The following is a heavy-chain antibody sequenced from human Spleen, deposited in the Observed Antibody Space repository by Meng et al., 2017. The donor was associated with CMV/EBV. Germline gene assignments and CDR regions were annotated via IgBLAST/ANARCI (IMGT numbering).Heavy chain of an antibody. Sequence: AVCGGAISRRSCDWGWVRQPPGEGLEWIGNIYYSGVAYYSPSLKSRVTISVDTSKNQFSLKLSSVTAADTAVYYCVRVDRTGDWFDPWGQGTLVTVSS. CDR3: VRVDRTGDWFDP. D-gene: IGHD1/OR15-1a*01. J-gene: IGHJ5*02. CDR2: IYYSGVA. CDR1: GGAISRRSCD. V-gene: IGHV4-39*07.